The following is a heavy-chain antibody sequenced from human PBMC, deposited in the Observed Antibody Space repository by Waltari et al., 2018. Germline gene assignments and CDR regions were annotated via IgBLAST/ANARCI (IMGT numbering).Heavy chain of an antibody. CDR2: INPNSGGT. J-gene: IGHJ6*02. CDR3: ASDLVGAFYGMDV. CDR1: GYTFTVYY. Sequence: QVQLVQSGAEVKKPGASVKVACKDSGYTFTVYYLRWLRRAPGQGLEWMGWINPNSGGTNYAQKFQGRVTMTRDTSISTAYMELSRLRSDDTAVYYCASDLVGAFYGMDVWGQGTTVTVSS. V-gene: IGHV1-2*02. D-gene: IGHD3-10*01.